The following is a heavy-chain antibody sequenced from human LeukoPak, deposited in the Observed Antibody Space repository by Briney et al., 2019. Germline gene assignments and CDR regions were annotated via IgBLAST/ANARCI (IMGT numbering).Heavy chain of an antibody. J-gene: IGHJ6*04. CDR3: ARVVQAVAESLARKDV. Sequence: SEALSLTCAVYGGSFGGYYWSWIRQPPGKGLEWIGEINHSGSTNYNPSLKSRVTISVDTSKNQFSLKLSSVTAADTAVYYCARVVQAVAESLARKDVWGKGTTVTVSS. D-gene: IGHD6-19*01. V-gene: IGHV4-34*01. CDR1: GGSFGGYY. CDR2: INHSGST.